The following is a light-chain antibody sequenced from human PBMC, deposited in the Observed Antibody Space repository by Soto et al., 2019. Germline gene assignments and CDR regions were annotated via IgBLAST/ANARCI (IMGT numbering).Light chain of an antibody. V-gene: IGLV2-8*01. Sequence: QSALTQPPSAPGSPGQSVTISCTGTSSDVGGYHYVSWYQQHPGKAPKLMIHEVTKRPSGVPDRFSGSKSGNTASLTVSGLQGEDEADYYCSSYAGSNNLVFGGGTKLTVL. CDR2: EVT. CDR3: SSYAGSNNLV. CDR1: SSDVGGYHY. J-gene: IGLJ2*01.